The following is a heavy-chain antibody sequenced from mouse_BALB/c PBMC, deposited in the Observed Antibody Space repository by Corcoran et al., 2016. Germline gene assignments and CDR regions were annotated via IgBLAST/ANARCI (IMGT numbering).Heavy chain of an antibody. V-gene: IGHV14-3*02. CDR3: SRCDWYFVV. J-gene: IGHJ1*01. CDR2: IDPATGNT. CDR1: GFNIKDNY. Sequence: EVQLQQSGAELVKPGASVKLSCTASGFNIKDNYMHWVKQRPEQGLEWIGRIDPATGNTKYDPKFQGKATITADTSSNTVYLQLSSLTSEDTSVYYCSRCDWYFVVWCAGTTVTVSS.